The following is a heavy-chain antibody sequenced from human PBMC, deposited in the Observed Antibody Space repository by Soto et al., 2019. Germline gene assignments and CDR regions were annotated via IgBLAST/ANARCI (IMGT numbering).Heavy chain of an antibody. CDR1: GFTFSSYA. CDR3: AKQPQRIEASYMDV. V-gene: IGHV3-23*01. CDR2: ITGSGGST. J-gene: IGHJ6*02. Sequence: EVQLLESGGGLVQPGGSLRLSCAASGFTFSSYAMNWVRQAPGKGLEWVSTITGSGGSTYYADSVKGRFTISRDNSKNTLYLQMSSLRAADTAVYYCAKQPQRIEASYMDVWGQGTTVTVSS. D-gene: IGHD6-13*01.